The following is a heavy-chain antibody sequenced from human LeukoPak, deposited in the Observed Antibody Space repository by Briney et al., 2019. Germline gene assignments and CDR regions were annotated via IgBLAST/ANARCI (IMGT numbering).Heavy chain of an antibody. CDR2: ISSNGGST. CDR1: GFTVSSYA. CDR3: VKDGDDYGDYVSWFDP. J-gene: IGHJ5*02. V-gene: IGHV3-64D*09. Sequence: GGSLRLSCSASGFTVSSYAMHWVRQAPGKGLEYVSAISSNGGSTYYADSVKGRFTISRDNSKNTLYLQMSSLRAEDTAVYYCVKDGDDYGDYVSWFDPWGQGTLVTVSS. D-gene: IGHD4-17*01.